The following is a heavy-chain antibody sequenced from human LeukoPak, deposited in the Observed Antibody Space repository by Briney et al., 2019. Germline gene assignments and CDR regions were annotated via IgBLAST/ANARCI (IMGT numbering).Heavy chain of an antibody. CDR1: GFTFSDYY. D-gene: IGHD6-13*01. V-gene: IGHV3-11*01. CDR2: ISSSGSTI. J-gene: IGHJ6*02. CDR3: ARGSEQQLILGYYYYGMDV. Sequence: GGSLRLSCAASGFTFSDYYISWIRQAPGKGLEWVSYISSSGSTIYYADSVKGQFTISRDNAKNSLYLQMNSLRADDTAVYYCARGSEQQLILGYYYYGMDVWGQGTTVTVSS.